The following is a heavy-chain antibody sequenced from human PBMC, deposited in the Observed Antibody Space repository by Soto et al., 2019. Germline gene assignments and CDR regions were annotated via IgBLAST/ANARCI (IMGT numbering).Heavy chain of an antibody. CDR2: IFHNGHT. CDR3: ARHVGHHFDS. J-gene: IGHJ4*02. Sequence: QVQLQESGPGLVKPSGTLSLTCAVSGASIDSTWWSWVRQPPGKGLEWIGDIFHNGHTSYNPSLKRRVSISLDKSNTQFSLNLNSVTAADTAVYYCARHVGHHFDSWGQGTLLTVSS. V-gene: IGHV4-4*02. CDR1: GASIDSTW. D-gene: IGHD3-16*01.